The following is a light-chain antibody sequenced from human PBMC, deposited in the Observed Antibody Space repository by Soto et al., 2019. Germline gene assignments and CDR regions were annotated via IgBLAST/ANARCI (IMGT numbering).Light chain of an antibody. V-gene: IGKV3-11*01. Sequence: EIVLTQSPATLSLSPGERATLSCRASQSVSSYLGWYQQKPGQAPRLLIYDASNRATGIPARFSGSGSGTDFPLTISSLEPEDFAVYYCQQRSNWPITFGQGTRLEIK. CDR2: DAS. J-gene: IGKJ5*01. CDR3: QQRSNWPIT. CDR1: QSVSSY.